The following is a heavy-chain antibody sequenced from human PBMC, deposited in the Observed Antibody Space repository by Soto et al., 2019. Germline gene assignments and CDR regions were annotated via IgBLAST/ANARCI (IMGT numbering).Heavy chain of an antibody. CDR1: GGSIISSSYY. J-gene: IGHJ5*02. D-gene: IGHD3-9*01. Sequence: SEILSLTCTVSGGSIISSSYYWGWIRQPPGKGLEWIGSIYYSGSTYYNPSLKSRVTISVDTSKNQFSLKLSSVAAADTAVYYCARHYDILTGYYWAWFDPWGQGTLVTVSS. CDR3: ARHYDILTGYYWAWFDP. V-gene: IGHV4-39*01. CDR2: IYYSGST.